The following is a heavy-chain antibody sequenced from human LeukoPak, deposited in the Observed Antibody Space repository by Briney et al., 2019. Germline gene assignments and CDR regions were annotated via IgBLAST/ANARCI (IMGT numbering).Heavy chain of an antibody. CDR2: INPNSGGT. V-gene: IGHV1-2*02. D-gene: IGHD5-18*01. Sequence: ASVKVSCKASGYTFTGYYMHWVRQAPGQGLEWMGWINPNSGGTNYAQKFQGRVTMTRDTSISTAYMELSRLRSDDTAVYYCARGPPGYSYGLLNAYDYWGPGTLVTVSS. CDR3: ARGPPGYSYGLLNAYDY. J-gene: IGHJ4*02. CDR1: GYTFTGYY.